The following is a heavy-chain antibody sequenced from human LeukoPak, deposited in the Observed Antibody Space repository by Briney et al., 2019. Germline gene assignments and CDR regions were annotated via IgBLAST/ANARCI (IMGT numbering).Heavy chain of an antibody. D-gene: IGHD6-6*01. CDR3: ARAEYSSSSGYFDY. CDR1: GLTFSSYS. V-gene: IGHV3-21*01. CDR2: ISSSSSYI. Sequence: GSLRLSCAASGLTFSSYSMNWVRQAPGKGLEWDSSISSSSSYIYYADSVKGRFTISRDNAKNSLYLQMNSLRAEDTAVYYCARAEYSSSSGYFDYWGQGTLVTVSS. J-gene: IGHJ4*02.